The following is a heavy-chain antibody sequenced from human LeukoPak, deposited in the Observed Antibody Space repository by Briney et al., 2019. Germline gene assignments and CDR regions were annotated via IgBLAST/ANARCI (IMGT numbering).Heavy chain of an antibody. CDR2: INPSGGST. Sequence: ASAKVSCKASGYTFSIYYMHWVRQAPGQGLEWMGIINPSGGSTSYAQRFQGRVTMTRDTSTSTVYMELSSLRSEDTAVYYCARETSGGWYSWGQGTLVTVSS. J-gene: IGHJ4*02. D-gene: IGHD6-19*01. CDR3: ARETSGGWYS. V-gene: IGHV1-46*01. CDR1: GYTFSIYY.